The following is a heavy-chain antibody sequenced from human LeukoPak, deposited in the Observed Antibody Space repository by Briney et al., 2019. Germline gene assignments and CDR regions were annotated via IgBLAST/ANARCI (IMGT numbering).Heavy chain of an antibody. Sequence: PSETLSLTCTVSGGSISSGGYYWSWIRQHPGKGLEWIGYIYYSGSTYYNPSLKSRVTISVDTSKNQFSLKLSSVTAADTAVYYCARAEVFGVDRRTQKVNWFDPWGQGTLVTVSS. CDR1: GGSISSGGYY. CDR3: ARAEVFGVDRRTQKVNWFDP. CDR2: IYYSGST. V-gene: IGHV4-31*03. J-gene: IGHJ5*02. D-gene: IGHD3-3*01.